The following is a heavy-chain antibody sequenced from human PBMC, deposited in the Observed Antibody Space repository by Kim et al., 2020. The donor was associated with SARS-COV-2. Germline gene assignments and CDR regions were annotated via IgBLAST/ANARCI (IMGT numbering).Heavy chain of an antibody. Sequence: YTPSLTSRVTISVDTSKNQFSLKLSSVTAADTAVYYCARGRAVAPGVFDYWGQGTLVTVSS. V-gene: IGHV4-34*01. CDR3: ARGRAVAPGVFDY. D-gene: IGHD6-19*01. J-gene: IGHJ4*02.